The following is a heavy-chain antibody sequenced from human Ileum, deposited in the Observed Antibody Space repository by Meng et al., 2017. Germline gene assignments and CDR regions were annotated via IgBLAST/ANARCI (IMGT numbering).Heavy chain of an antibody. CDR1: GGFISSSGYY. CDR3: AKDVPHSGWRGFGY. CDR2: YSGGGNT. Sequence: VQRQAPGPGLVKASQTLSLTCTVSGGFISSSGYYWRWLRQAPGKGLEWVSAYSGGGNTYYADSAKGRFTISKDICTNTLYLHMNSLRVEDTAVYYCAKDVPHSGWRGFGYWGQGTLVTVSS. V-gene: IGHV3-23*01. J-gene: IGHJ4*02. D-gene: IGHD6-19*01.